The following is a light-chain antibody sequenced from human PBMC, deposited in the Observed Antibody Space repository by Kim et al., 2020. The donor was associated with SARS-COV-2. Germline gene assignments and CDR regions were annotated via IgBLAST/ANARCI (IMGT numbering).Light chain of an antibody. Sequence: GHKVSISCPGNSANIGSNFVSWYSQLPGTAPKVVIYDNNKRPSGIPDRVAVSKSGTSATLGITGLQTGDEADYYCGTWDVSLSAVVFGGGTQLTVL. CDR1: SANIGSNF. J-gene: IGLJ2*01. V-gene: IGLV1-51*01. CDR3: GTWDVSLSAVV. CDR2: DNN.